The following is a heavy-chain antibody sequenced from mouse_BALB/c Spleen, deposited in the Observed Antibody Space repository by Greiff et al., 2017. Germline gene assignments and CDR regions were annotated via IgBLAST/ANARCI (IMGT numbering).Heavy chain of an antibody. J-gene: IGHJ4*01. CDR2: INPSSGYT. V-gene: IGHV1-4*01. D-gene: IGHD1-2*01. Sequence: VQLQQSGAELARPGASVKMSCKASGYTFTSYTMHWVKQRPGQGLEWIGYINPSSGYTNYNQKFKDKATLTADKSSSTAYMQLSSLTSEDSAVYYCASGITTATGAMDYWGQGTSVTVSS. CDR1: GYTFTSYT. CDR3: ASGITTATGAMDY.